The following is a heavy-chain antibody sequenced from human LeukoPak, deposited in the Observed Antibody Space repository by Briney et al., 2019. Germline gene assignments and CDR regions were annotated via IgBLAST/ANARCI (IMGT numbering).Heavy chain of an antibody. CDR1: GFTFSSYS. CDR2: ISSSSSYI. CDR3: ARGLGLGISY. J-gene: IGHJ4*02. Sequence: GRSLRLSCAASGFTFSSYSMNWVRQAPGKGLEWVSSISSSSSYIYYADSVKGRFTISRDNAKNSLYLQMNSLRAEDTAVYYCARGLGLGISYWGQGTLVTVSS. D-gene: IGHD7-27*01. V-gene: IGHV3-21*01.